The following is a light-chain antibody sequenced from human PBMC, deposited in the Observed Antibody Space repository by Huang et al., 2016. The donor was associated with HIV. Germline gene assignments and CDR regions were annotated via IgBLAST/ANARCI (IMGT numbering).Light chain of an antibody. CDR2: AAS. CDR3: QQYNKWPLS. Sequence: EIGMTQSPATLSVFPGDRATLSCRASQNINSNLAWYQQRPGQAPRLLIYAASTRATGVHARFSGSVSGTEFTLTINSLQSEYFAVYYCQQYNKWPLSFGGGTKVEI. J-gene: IGKJ4*01. CDR1: QNINSN. V-gene: IGKV3-15*01.